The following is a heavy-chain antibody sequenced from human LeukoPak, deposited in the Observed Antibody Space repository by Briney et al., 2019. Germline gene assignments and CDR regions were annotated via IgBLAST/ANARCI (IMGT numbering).Heavy chain of an antibody. J-gene: IGHJ4*02. V-gene: IGHV1-18*01. Sequence: ASVKVSCKASGYTFTSYGISWVRQAPGQGLEWMGWISAYNGNTNYAQKLQGRVTMTTDTSTSTAYMELRSLRSGDTAVYYCARDKEWLSHYYFDYWGQGTLVTVSS. CDR1: GYTFTSYG. D-gene: IGHD3-3*01. CDR2: ISAYNGNT. CDR3: ARDKEWLSHYYFDY.